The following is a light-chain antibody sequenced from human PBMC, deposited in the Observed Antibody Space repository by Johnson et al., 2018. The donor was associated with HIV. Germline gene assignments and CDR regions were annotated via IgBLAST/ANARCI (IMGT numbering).Light chain of an antibody. CDR1: SSNIGNNY. V-gene: IGLV1-51*01. Sequence: QSVLTQPPSVSAAPGQKVTISCSGSSSNIGNNYVSWYQQLPGTAPKLLIYDNNKRPSGIPDRFSGSKSGTSATLGITGLQTGDEADYYCGTWDSSLSAGVVRTGTKVTVL. J-gene: IGLJ1*01. CDR2: DNN. CDR3: GTWDSSLSAGV.